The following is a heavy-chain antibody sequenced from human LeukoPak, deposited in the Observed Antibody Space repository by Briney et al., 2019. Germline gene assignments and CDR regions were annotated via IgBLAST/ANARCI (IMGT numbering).Heavy chain of an antibody. CDR2: IWYDGTNT. Sequence: PGGSLRLSCAASGFTFSRYGMHWVRQSPGKGLQWVAAIWYDGTNTYYEDSVKGRFTISRDKSKNMVYPEMNSLRADDTAVYYCARGMKEGYSYDMDLKWYFDYWGQGNLVTVSS. J-gene: IGHJ4*02. CDR1: GFTFSRYG. D-gene: IGHD5-18*01. CDR3: ARGMKEGYSYDMDLKWYFDY. V-gene: IGHV3-33*01.